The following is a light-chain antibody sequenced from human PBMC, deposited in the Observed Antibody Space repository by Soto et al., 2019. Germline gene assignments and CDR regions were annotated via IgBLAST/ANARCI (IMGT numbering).Light chain of an antibody. J-gene: IGKJ1*01. CDR3: QHSYSTPQT. CDR2: AAS. V-gene: IGKV1-39*01. CDR1: QSISSY. Sequence: DIQMTQSPSSLSASVGDRVTITCRASQSISSYLNWYQQKPGKAPKLLIYAASSLKSGVPTRFSGSGSGTYFPLTISSLHPEDFATYCCQHSYSTPQTFGQGTKVEIK.